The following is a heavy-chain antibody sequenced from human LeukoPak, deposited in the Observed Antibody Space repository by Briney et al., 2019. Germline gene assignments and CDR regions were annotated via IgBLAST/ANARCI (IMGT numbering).Heavy chain of an antibody. CDR1: GFTFSNYA. V-gene: IGHV3-23*01. D-gene: IGHD3-10*01. CDR3: AKDNTRGGAFDI. J-gene: IGHJ3*02. CDR2: ISASGGST. Sequence: GGSLRLFCAASGFTFSNYAMTWVRQAPGKGLEWVSTISASGGSTFYADSVKGRFPISRDNSKNTLYLQMNSLRAEDTAVYYCAKDNTRGGAFDIWGQGTMVTVSS.